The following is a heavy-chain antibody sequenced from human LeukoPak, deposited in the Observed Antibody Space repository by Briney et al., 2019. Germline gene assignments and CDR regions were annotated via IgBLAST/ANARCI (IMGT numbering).Heavy chain of an antibody. CDR3: AGGGRNNSPNHRTPRNWFDP. Sequence: ASVKVSCKASGYTFTSYGISWVRQAPGQGLEWMGWISAYNGNTNYAQKLQGRVTMTTDTSTSTAYMELRSLRSDDTAVYYCAGGGRNNSPNHRTPRNWFDPWGQGTLVTVSS. CDR2: ISAYNGNT. CDR1: GYTFTSYG. J-gene: IGHJ5*02. D-gene: IGHD4-23*01. V-gene: IGHV1-18*01.